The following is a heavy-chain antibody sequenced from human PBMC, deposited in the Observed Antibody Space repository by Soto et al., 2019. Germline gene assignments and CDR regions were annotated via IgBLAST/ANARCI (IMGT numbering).Heavy chain of an antibody. J-gene: IGHJ4*02. CDR3: AKDRNKWLRFDLGY. Sequence: EVQLLESGGALVQPGGSLRLSCAASGFTFSSYAMSWVRQAPGKGLEWVSDISSSGGGTYYADSVKGRFTISRDNSKNTLYLQMNSLRAEDTAIYYCAKDRNKWLRFDLGYWGQGTLVTVSS. CDR2: ISSSGGGT. CDR1: GFTFSSYA. V-gene: IGHV3-23*01. D-gene: IGHD5-12*01.